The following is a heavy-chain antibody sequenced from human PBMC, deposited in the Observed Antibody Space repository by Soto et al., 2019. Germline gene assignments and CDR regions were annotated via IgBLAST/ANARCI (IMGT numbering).Heavy chain of an antibody. CDR2: ISGGGSTP. J-gene: IGHJ6*02. Sequence: VGSLRLSCAASGFTFSSYAMSWVRQAPGKGLEWVSAISGGGSTPYYADSVKGRFTISRDKSKNRLYLQMNSLRAEDTAVYYCAKGITIIGVPYYYGMDVWGQGTTVTVSS. V-gene: IGHV3-23*01. CDR3: AKGITIIGVPYYYGMDV. D-gene: IGHD3-3*01. CDR1: GFTFSSYA.